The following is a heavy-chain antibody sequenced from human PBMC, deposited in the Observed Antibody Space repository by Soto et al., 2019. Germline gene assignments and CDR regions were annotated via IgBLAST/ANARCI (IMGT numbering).Heavy chain of an antibody. CDR2: INPNSGGT. J-gene: IGHJ5*02. CDR1: GYAFSVYY. Sequence: GVSVKVSCKASGYAFSVYYMHLVRQAPGQGLEWMGWINPNSGGTNYAQKFQGWVTMTRDTSISTAYMELSRLRSDDTAVYYCARAVREYSSSRWFDPWGQGTLVTVSS. V-gene: IGHV1-2*04. D-gene: IGHD3-10*01. CDR3: ARAVREYSSSRWFDP.